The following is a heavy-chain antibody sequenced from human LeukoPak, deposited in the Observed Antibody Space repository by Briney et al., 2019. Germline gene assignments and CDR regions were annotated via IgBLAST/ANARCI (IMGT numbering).Heavy chain of an antibody. CDR3: AKEMAAAGLNYYYGMDV. J-gene: IGHJ6*02. V-gene: IGHV3-30*18. CDR2: ISYHGRNK. CDR1: GVTLSSYG. Sequence: GGSLRLSCAASGVTLSSYGVHWVRQARGKGRGGVAVISYHGRNKSYADCVKGRFPISRDNSKNTLHLQMNSLRAEGTAVYYCAKEMAAAGLNYYYGMDVWGQGTPVTVSS. D-gene: IGHD6-13*01.